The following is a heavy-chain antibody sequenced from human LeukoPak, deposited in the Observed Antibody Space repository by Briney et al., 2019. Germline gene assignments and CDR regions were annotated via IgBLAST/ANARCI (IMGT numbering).Heavy chain of an antibody. Sequence: ASVKVSCKASGGTFSSYAISWVRQAPGQGLEWMGRIIPILGIANYAQKFQGRVTITADKSTSTAYMELSSLRSEDTAVYYCARARTAVAGYNWFDPWGQGTLVTVSS. CDR1: GGTFSSYA. J-gene: IGHJ5*02. D-gene: IGHD6-19*01. CDR3: ARARTAVAGYNWFDP. CDR2: IIPILGIA. V-gene: IGHV1-69*04.